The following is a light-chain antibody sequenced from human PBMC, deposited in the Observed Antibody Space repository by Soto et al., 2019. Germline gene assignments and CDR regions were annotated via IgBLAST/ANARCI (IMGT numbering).Light chain of an antibody. V-gene: IGKV3-15*01. J-gene: IGKJ4*01. CDR2: GAS. CDR3: QQYNNWPPLT. Sequence: EIVMTQSPATLSVSPGERATLSCRASQSVSSNLAWYQQKPGQAPRLLIYGASTRATGIPARFSGSGSGTEFTLTSSGLQSEDFAVYCCQQYNNWPPLTFGGGTKVEIK. CDR1: QSVSSN.